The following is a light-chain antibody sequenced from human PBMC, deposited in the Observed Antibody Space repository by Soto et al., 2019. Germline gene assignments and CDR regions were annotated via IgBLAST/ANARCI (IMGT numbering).Light chain of an antibody. J-gene: IGLJ1*01. CDR1: SSDVGLYNL. Sequence: QSALTQPASVAGSPGQSITISCTGTSSDVGLYNLVSWYQQHPGKAPKFMIYEVSNRPSGVSNRFSGSKSGNTASLTISGLQAEDEADYYCSSYTSSSNYVFGTGTKVTVL. V-gene: IGLV2-14*02. CDR3: SSYTSSSNYV. CDR2: EVS.